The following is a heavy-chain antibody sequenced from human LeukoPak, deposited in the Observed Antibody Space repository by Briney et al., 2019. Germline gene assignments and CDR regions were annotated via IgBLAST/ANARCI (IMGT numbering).Heavy chain of an antibody. CDR3: ARGGDSSGFDYFDY. CDR2: ISYDGSNK. J-gene: IGHJ4*02. V-gene: IGHV3-30*04. D-gene: IGHD6-19*01. CDR1: GLTFSSYA. Sequence: GGSLRLSCAASGLTFSSYAMHWVRQAPGKGLEWVAVISYDGSNKYYADSVKGRFTISRDNSKNTLYLQMNSLRAEDTAVYYCARGGDSSGFDYFDYWGQGTLVTVSS.